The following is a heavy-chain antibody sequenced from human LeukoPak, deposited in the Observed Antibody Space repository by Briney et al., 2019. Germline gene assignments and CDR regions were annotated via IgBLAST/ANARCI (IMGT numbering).Heavy chain of an antibody. CDR2: IHPSGGGT. Sequence: VASVKISCKASGYTFTDDYMYWVRQAPGQGPECMGVIHPSGGGTTYAQKFQGRVTLTKDTATSTVYIELSSLRSDDTAVYYCARMAMDPAMVTNFFDLWGQGTLLIVSA. V-gene: IGHV1-46*01. D-gene: IGHD5-18*01. CDR3: ARMAMDPAMVTNFFDL. J-gene: IGHJ4*02. CDR1: GYTFTDDY.